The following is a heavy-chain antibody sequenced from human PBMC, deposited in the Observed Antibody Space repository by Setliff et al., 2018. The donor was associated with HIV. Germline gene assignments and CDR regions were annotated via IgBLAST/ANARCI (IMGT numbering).Heavy chain of an antibody. CDR3: ASKANSGWPNRPFNI. V-gene: IGHV5-51*01. J-gene: IGHJ3*02. CDR1: GYRVASHW. CDR2: IYPDDSDA. Sequence: PGESLTISCKAFGYRVASHWIGWVRPLPGKGLGWMGIIYPDDSDARYSPSFQGQVTITVDKSISTSYLQGNSLKASDTAITYCASKANSGWPNRPFNIWGQGTMVTVSS. D-gene: IGHD6-19*01.